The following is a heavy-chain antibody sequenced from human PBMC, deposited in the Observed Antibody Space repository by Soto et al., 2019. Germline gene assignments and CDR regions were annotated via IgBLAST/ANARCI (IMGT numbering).Heavy chain of an antibody. J-gene: IGHJ4*02. Sequence: PSETLSLTCTVSGGSIRTYFWSWIRQSPGKGLEWIGYIYYSGSTNYNPSLKSRVTISVDTSKNQFSLKLSSVTAADTAVYYCARGGWRHIDYWGQGTLVTVSS. V-gene: IGHV4-59*08. CDR3: ARGGWRHIDY. CDR2: IYYSGST. CDR1: GGSIRTYF. D-gene: IGHD3-3*01.